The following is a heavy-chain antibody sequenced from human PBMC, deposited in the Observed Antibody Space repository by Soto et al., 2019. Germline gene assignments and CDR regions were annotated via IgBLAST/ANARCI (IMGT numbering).Heavy chain of an antibody. V-gene: IGHV3-30*18. CDR1: GFTFSHYA. J-gene: IGHJ4*02. CDR3: AKDGSHNFDY. CDR2: MSYDGSNE. D-gene: IGHD1-26*01. Sequence: QVQLVESGGGVVQPGRSLRLSCAASGFTFSHYAMHWVRQAPGKGLEWVALMSYDGSNEYYADSVKGRFTISRDNSKNTLYLQMTRLRGEDTAVYYCAKDGSHNFDYWGQGTLVTVSS.